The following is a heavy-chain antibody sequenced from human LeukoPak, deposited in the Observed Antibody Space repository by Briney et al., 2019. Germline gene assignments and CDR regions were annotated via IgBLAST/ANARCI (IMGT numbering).Heavy chain of an antibody. Sequence: SETLSHTCSVSGGPLSIYSWCWIRQPLGKGLGFIGYIHYSRRTECKHSPKSRVNVSLDTSKIIFTLRLSSVSTADTAVYYCARYNGYAHFDYWGQGTLVTVSS. J-gene: IGHJ4*02. CDR1: GGPLSIYS. D-gene: IGHD5-12*01. CDR2: IHYSRRT. CDR3: ARYNGYAHFDY. V-gene: IGHV4-59*08.